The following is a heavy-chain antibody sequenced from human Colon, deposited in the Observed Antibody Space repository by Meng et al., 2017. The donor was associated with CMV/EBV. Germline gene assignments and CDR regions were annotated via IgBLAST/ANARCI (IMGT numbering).Heavy chain of an antibody. J-gene: IGHJ4*02. CDR2: IRSKDHNYAT. CDR3: SRPTAVAGSATDY. CDR1: GFKFSESA. D-gene: IGHD6-19*01. Sequence: GGSLRLSCAASGFKFSESAMYWVRQASGKGLEWVGRIRSKDHNYATTYVESVEGRFTISRDDSKNMLYLEMNSLTTDDTAVYYCSRPTAVAGSATDYWGQGTLVTVSS. V-gene: IGHV3-73*01.